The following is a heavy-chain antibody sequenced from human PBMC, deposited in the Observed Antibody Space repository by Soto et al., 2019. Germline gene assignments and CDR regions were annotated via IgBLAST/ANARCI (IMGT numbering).Heavy chain of an antibody. D-gene: IGHD3-22*01. V-gene: IGHV4-31*03. CDR1: GGSISSGGYY. CDR2: IYYSGST. J-gene: IGHJ3*01. Sequence: PSATRSLTCTVSGGSISSGGYYWSWIRQHPGKGLEWIGYIYYSGSTYYNPSLKSRVAMSVDTSKNQFSLKLSSVTAADTAVYYCARSYYYDNSGYSDAFDFWGQGTKVTVSS. CDR3: ARSYYYDNSGYSDAFDF.